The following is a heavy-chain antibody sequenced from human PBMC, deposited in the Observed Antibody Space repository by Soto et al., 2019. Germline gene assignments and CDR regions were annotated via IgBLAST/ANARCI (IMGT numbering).Heavy chain of an antibody. CDR2: IYYSGRT. CDR3: ASGHLGITTTGTWYDVDY. J-gene: IGHJ4*02. V-gene: IGHV4-59*01. D-gene: IGHD2-15*01. Sequence: QVQLQESGPRLVKPSETLSLTCTVSGDSISSYYWTWIRQPPGKGLEYIGYIYYSGRTYYNPSLKSRVTISVDTSKNQFSLKLSSVTAADTAVYSCASGHLGITTTGTWYDVDYWGQGTLVTVSS. CDR1: GDSISSYY.